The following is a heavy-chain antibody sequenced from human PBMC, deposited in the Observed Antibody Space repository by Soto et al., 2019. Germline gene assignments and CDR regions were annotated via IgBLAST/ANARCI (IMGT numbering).Heavy chain of an antibody. V-gene: IGHV4-59*11. J-gene: IGHJ6*02. CDR1: GGSISDHY. CDR3: ARHRLGGYGSGSYYTRYYYYYGMDV. Sequence: PSETLSLTCTVSGGSISDHYYMWIRQPPGRGLEYIAYIYNGGSTNYNPSLQSRVIISVDTSKNQFSLKLTSVTAADTAVYYCARHRLGGYGSGSYYTRYYYYYGMDVWGQGTTVTVSS. CDR2: IYNGGST. D-gene: IGHD3-10*01.